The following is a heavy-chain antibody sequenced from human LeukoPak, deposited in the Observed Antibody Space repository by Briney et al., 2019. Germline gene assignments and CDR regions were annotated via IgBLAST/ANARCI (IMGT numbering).Heavy chain of an antibody. Sequence: PGGSLRLSCAASGFTFSSYEMNWVRQAPGKGLEWVSYISGSDSTTYYADSVQGRFTISRDNAKNSLYLQMNSLRAEDTAVYYCVRERVTTMVGLDYWGQGTLVTVSS. J-gene: IGHJ4*02. CDR3: VRERVTTMVGLDY. D-gene: IGHD4-23*01. CDR2: ISGSDSTT. V-gene: IGHV3-48*03. CDR1: GFTFSSYE.